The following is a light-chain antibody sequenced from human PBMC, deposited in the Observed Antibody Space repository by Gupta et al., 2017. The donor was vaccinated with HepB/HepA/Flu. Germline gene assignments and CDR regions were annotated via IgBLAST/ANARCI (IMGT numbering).Light chain of an antibody. V-gene: IGLV1-40*01. J-gene: IGLJ2*01. CDR3: QSYDSSLSGVV. CDR2: GNS. Sequence: QSVLTQPPSVSGAPGQRVTIACTGSSSHIGAGYDVHWYQPLPGTAPKLLIYGNSNRPSGVPDRFSGSKSGTSVSLAITGLQAEDEADYYCQSYDSSLSGVVFGGGTKLTVL. CDR1: SSHIGAGYD.